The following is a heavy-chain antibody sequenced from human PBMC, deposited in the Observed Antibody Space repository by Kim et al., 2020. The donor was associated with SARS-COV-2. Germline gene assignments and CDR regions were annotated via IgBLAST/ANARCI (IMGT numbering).Heavy chain of an antibody. CDR2: PGDSDT. V-gene: IGHV5-51*01. D-gene: IGHD2-15*01. J-gene: IGHJ4*02. CDR3: ARIGDY. Sequence: PGDSDTGYSPSFQGNVTISADKSISTAYLQWGSLKASDTAMYYCARIGDYWGQGTLVTVSS.